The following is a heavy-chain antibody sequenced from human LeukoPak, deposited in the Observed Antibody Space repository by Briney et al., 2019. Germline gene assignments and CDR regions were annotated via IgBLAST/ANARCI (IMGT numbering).Heavy chain of an antibody. V-gene: IGHV3-53*01. CDR2: MYSRGDT. Sequence: GGSLRLSCAASGFTVSDNYMSWVRQAPGKGLEWVSVMYSRGDTYYTNSVKGRFTFSRDISKNTLYLQMDGLRNEDTAMYYCARDAPQVPAAGVLASWGQGTLVIVSS. D-gene: IGHD6-13*01. CDR1: GFTVSDNY. J-gene: IGHJ5*02. CDR3: ARDAPQVPAAGVLAS.